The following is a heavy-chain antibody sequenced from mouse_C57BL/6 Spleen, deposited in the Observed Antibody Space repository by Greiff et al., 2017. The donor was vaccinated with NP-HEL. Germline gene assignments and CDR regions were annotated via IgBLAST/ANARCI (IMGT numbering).Heavy chain of an antibody. CDR1: GYTFTDYN. V-gene: IGHV1-22*01. Sequence: EVQLQQSGPELVKPGASVKMSCKASGYTFTDYNMHWVKQSHGKSLEWIGYINPNNGGTSYNQKFKGKATLTVNKSSSTAYMELRSLTSEDSAVYYCARGYYYGSSGAMDYWGQRTSVTVSS. D-gene: IGHD1-1*01. CDR2: INPNNGGT. CDR3: ARGYYYGSSGAMDY. J-gene: IGHJ4*01.